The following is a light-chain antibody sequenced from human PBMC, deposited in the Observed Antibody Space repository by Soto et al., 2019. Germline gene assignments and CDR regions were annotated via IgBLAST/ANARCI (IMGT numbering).Light chain of an antibody. CDR2: AAS. V-gene: IGKV1-27*01. Sequence: DIQMTQSPSSLSASVGDRVTITCRASQGIDYNLVWYQQKAGKAPKLLIYAASTLQSGVPSRFSGSGSGTEFTLIISSLQPEDVATYFCQKYNSAPLTFGGGTKVDIK. J-gene: IGKJ4*01. CDR3: QKYNSAPLT. CDR1: QGIDYN.